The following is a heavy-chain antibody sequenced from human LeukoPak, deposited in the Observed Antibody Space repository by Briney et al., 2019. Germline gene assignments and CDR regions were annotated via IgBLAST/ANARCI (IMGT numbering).Heavy chain of an antibody. D-gene: IGHD3-16*01. CDR2: IISSGDTI. V-gene: IGHV3-11*04. J-gene: IGHJ6*02. CDR1: GFTVSSNY. Sequence: MPGGSLRLSCAASGFTVSSNYMSWVRQAPGKGLELVSHIISSGDTIYYADSVKGRFTISRDNAKNSLYLQVNSLRAEDTAVYYCARLRSYGYYYDGMDVWGQGTTVTVSS. CDR3: ARLRSYGYYYDGMDV.